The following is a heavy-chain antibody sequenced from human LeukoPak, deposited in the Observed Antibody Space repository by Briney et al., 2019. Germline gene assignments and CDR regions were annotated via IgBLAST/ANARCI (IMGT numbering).Heavy chain of an antibody. V-gene: IGHV3-7*01. J-gene: IGHJ4*02. D-gene: IGHD3-10*01. Sequence: PGGSLRLSCAASGFTFSSYWMSWVRQAPGKGPEWVADIKQDGSEKYYVDSVKGRFTISRDNAKNSLYLQMNSLRAEDTAVYYCARDRPLLLWFGEFNYWGQGTLVTASS. CDR2: IKQDGSEK. CDR1: GFTFSSYW. CDR3: ARDRPLLLWFGEFNY.